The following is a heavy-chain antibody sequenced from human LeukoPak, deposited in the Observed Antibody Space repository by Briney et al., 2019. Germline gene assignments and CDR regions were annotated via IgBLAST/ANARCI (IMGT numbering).Heavy chain of an antibody. CDR3: ARGGVGAKEYFDY. V-gene: IGHV1-2*02. J-gene: IGHJ4*02. D-gene: IGHD1-26*01. CDR1: GYTFTGYY. CDR2: INPNSGGT. Sequence: ASVKVSCKASGYTFTGYYMHWVRQAPGQGLEWMGWINPNSGGTNYAQKFQGRVTMTRDTSISTAYMELRSLRSDDTAVYYCARGGVGAKEYFDYWGQGTLVTVSS.